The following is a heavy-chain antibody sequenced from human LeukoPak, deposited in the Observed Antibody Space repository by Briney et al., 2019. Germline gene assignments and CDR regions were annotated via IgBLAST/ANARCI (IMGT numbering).Heavy chain of an antibody. Sequence: PSETLSLTCTVSGGSISPNDWSWSRQSPGKGLEGSGYIYYNGGANYNPSLKSRVTVSVDTSKNQFTLHLTSVAAADTAIYYCARHHMVRGVYWYFDLWGRGTLVTVSS. J-gene: IGHJ2*01. CDR1: GGSISPND. V-gene: IGHV4-59*08. CDR3: ARHHMVRGVYWYFDL. CDR2: IYYNGGA. D-gene: IGHD3-10*01.